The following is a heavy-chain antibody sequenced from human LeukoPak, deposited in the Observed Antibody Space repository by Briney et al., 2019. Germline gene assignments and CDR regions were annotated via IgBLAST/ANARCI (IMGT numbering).Heavy chain of an antibody. D-gene: IGHD1-26*01. CDR2: ISSSSSCI. CDR1: GFTLSTYS. CDR3: ARENRNSGTFDP. J-gene: IGHJ5*02. Sequence: GGSLRLSCTASGFTLSTYSMNWVRQAPGKGLEWVSSISSSSSCIYYADSVKGRFAISRDISKNMVFLQMNSLRAEDTAVYYCARENRNSGTFDPWGQGTLVTVSS. V-gene: IGHV3-21*01.